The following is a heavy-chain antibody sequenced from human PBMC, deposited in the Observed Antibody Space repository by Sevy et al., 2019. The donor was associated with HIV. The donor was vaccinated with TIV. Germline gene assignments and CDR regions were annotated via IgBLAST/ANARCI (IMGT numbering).Heavy chain of an antibody. CDR3: AREGCTKPHDY. V-gene: IGHV3-23*01. CDR2: LAFGCGEI. CDR1: GFTFSKYS. J-gene: IGHJ4*02. D-gene: IGHD2-8*01. Sequence: GGSLRLSCAASGFTFSKYSMSWVRQPPGKGLEWVSTLAFGCGEIKYADSVKGRFTISRVNSKSSVYLPMNNLRPEDTDVYYCAREGCTKPHDYWGQGTLVTVSS.